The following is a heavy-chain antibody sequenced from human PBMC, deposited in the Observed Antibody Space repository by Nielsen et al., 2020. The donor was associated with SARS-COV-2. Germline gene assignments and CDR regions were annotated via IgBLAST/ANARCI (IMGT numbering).Heavy chain of an antibody. D-gene: IGHD3/OR15-3a*01. CDR3: ARDGDWLLSPGYDY. Sequence: GESPKISCAASGFTFSSYWMSWVRQAPGKGLEWVANIKQDGSEKYYVDSVKGRFTISRDNAKNSLYLQMNSLRAEDTAVYYCARDGDWLLSPGYDYWGQGTLVTVSS. J-gene: IGHJ4*02. V-gene: IGHV3-7*01. CDR1: GFTFSSYW. CDR2: IKQDGSEK.